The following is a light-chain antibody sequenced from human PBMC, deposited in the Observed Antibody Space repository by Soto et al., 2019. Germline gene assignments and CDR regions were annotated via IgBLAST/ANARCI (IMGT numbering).Light chain of an antibody. J-gene: IGKJ4*01. CDR1: QGVSRY. V-gene: IGKV1-9*01. CDR2: LTS. Sequence: IQLTQSPSSLSASVGDRVTITCRASQGVSRYLAWYQQKPGKTPKLLISLTSTLQSGVPSRFSGGGSWTEFTLTSSSLQPGEFATYYCQQLIAYPLTFGGGTKVQIK. CDR3: QQLIAYPLT.